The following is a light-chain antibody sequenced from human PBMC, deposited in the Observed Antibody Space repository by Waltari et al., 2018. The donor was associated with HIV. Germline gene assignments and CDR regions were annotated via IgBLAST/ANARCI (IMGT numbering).Light chain of an antibody. CDR1: SRDVGASNS. CDR3: AAWVDSRSVV. CDR2: EVS. J-gene: IGLJ2*01. V-gene: IGLV2-8*01. Sequence: QSALTQPPSASGSPGQSVTISCAGTSRDVGASNSVSWYQHHPGKAPKLLISEVSKRPSGVPDRFSGSKSGTSASLAISGLRSEDEAGYYCAAWVDSRSVVFGGGTKLTVL.